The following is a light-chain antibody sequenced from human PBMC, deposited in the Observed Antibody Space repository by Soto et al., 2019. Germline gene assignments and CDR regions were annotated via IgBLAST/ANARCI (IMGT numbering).Light chain of an antibody. CDR3: HQYSASHT. CDR1: ESISSW. CDR2: KAS. Sequence: DIQMTQSPSTLSASVGDRIIITCRASESISSWLAWYQQKPGKAPKLLIYKASTLESGVPSRFSANGSGTEFTLTISSLQPDDSATYFCHQYSASHTFGGGTKVEIK. V-gene: IGKV1-5*03. J-gene: IGKJ4*01.